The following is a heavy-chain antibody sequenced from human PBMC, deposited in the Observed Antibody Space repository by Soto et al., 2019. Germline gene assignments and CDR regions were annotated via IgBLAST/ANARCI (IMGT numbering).Heavy chain of an antibody. J-gene: IGHJ6*02. D-gene: IGHD2-15*01. CDR1: GFTFSSYV. CDR3: AKELYCSGGSCYTRNYYYYYGMDV. Sequence: PGGSLRLSCAASGFTFSSYVMHWVRQAPGKGLEWVAVISYDGSNKYYADSVKGRFTISRDNSKNTLYLQMNSLRAEDTAVYYWAKELYCSGGSCYTRNYYYYYGMDVWGQGTTVTVSS. CDR2: ISYDGSNK. V-gene: IGHV3-30*18.